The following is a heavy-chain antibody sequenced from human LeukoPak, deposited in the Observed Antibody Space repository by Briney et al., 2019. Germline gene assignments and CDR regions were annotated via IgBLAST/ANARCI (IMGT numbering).Heavy chain of an antibody. CDR1: GFTFTTYT. J-gene: IGHJ5*02. CDR3: ARGAPIRVAVAATFDP. V-gene: IGHV1-3*01. D-gene: IGHD6-19*01. CDR2: INAANGNT. Sequence: ASVKVSCKTSGFTFTTYTMHWVRQAPGRRLEWMGWINAANGNTQYSQKFQGRVTITRDTSASTAYMELSSPRSEDTAVYYCARGAPIRVAVAATFDPWGQGTLVTVPS.